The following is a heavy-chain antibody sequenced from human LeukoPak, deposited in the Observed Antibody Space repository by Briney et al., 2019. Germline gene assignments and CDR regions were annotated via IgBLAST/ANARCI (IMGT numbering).Heavy chain of an antibody. D-gene: IGHD5-12*01. J-gene: IGHJ4*02. CDR2: IWYDGSNK. CDR1: GFTFSSYG. V-gene: IGHV3-33*01. Sequence: PGRSLRLSCSASGFTFSSYGMHWVRQAPGKGLEWVAVIWYDGSNKYYADSVKGRFTISRDNSKNTLYLQMNSLRAEDTAVYYCASPSGYSRYDRAYYFDFWGRGTLVTVSS. CDR3: ASPSGYSRYDRAYYFDF.